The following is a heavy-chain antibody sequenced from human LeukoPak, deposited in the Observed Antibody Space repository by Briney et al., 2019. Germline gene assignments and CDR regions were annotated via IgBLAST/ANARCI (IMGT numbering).Heavy chain of an antibody. D-gene: IGHD6-19*01. J-gene: IGHJ6*02. CDR2: IYYSGST. V-gene: IGHV4-39*07. CDR3: ARDVQTRSGWTYYYDGMDV. CDR1: GGSINSSSSY. Sequence: KPSETLSLTCTVSGGSINSSSSYWDWLRQPPGQGLEWIGTIYYSGSTYYNPSLKSRVTISVDTSKNQFSLKLTSVTAADTAVYYCARDVQTRSGWTYYYDGMDVWGQGTTVTVSS.